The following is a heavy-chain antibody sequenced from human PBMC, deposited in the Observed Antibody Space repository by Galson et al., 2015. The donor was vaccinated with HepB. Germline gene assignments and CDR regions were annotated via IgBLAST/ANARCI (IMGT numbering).Heavy chain of an antibody. J-gene: IGHJ4*02. Sequence: SLRLSCAASGFTFSSYGMHWVRQAPGKGLEWVAVISYDGSNKYYADSVKGRFTISRDNSKNTLYLQMNSLRAEDTAVYYCAKDLGGGSRHDYWGQGTLVTVSS. CDR2: ISYDGSNK. CDR3: AKDLGGGSRHDY. CDR1: GFTFSSYG. V-gene: IGHV3-30*18. D-gene: IGHD3-16*01.